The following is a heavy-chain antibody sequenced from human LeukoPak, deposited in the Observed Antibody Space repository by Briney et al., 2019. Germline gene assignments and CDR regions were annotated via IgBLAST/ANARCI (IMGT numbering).Heavy chain of an antibody. CDR1: GFTDSSYA. CDR3: AKDSLWFGSSTRRGYYYYGMDV. Sequence: GGSLRLSCAASGFTDSSYAMSLVRQAAGKGLEWVSPISGSGGSTYYADSVKGRFTISRDNSKNTLYLQMNSLRAEDTAVYYCAKDSLWFGSSTRRGYYYYGMDVWGQGTTVTVSS. D-gene: IGHD3-10*01. V-gene: IGHV3-23*01. J-gene: IGHJ6*02. CDR2: ISGSGGST.